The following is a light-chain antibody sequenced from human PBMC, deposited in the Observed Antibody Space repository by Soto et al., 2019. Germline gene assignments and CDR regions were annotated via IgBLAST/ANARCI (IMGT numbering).Light chain of an antibody. CDR3: PQYKNCPQT. Sequence: ETLLTQAPVALSISPGERAILSCRASQSVSSHLAWYQQKPGQSPRLLIYGSSTRATGVPARFSGSGSGTDFILTISSLQSEDFAVYYCPQYKNCPQTFGQGTKV. CDR1: QSVSSH. J-gene: IGKJ1*01. V-gene: IGKV3-15*01. CDR2: GSS.